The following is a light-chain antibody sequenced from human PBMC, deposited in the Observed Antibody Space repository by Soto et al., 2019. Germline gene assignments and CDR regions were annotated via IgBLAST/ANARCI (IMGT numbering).Light chain of an antibody. CDR2: AAS. V-gene: IGKV1-12*01. Sequence: DIQMTQSPSSVSASVGDTVTITCRASQAVSTWLAWYQQKPGGAPKLLIYAASTLQSGVPSRFSGSGSGTDLTLTIRSLQPEDFATYCRQRCASFPSTSVGGTKV. CDR3: QRCASFPST. J-gene: IGKJ4*01. CDR1: QAVSTW.